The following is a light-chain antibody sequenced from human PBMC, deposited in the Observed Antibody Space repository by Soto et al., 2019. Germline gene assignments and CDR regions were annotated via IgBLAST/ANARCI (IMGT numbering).Light chain of an antibody. V-gene: IGLV1-51*01. CDR2: DNK. J-gene: IGLJ1*01. CDR3: GTWDSSLLSYV. CDR1: SSNIGNSF. Sequence: QSVLTQPPSASAAAGQKVTISCSGSSSNIGNSFVSWYQQLPGTAPKLLIYDNKKRPSGIPDRFSGSQSGTSATLAITGLQTGDEANYYCGTWDSSLLSYVFGAGTKVTVL.